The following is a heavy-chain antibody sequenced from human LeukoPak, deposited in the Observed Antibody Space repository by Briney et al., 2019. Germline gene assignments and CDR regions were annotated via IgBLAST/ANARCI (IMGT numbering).Heavy chain of an antibody. CDR2: IIPILGIA. V-gene: IGHV1-69*04. CDR1: GGTFSSYA. J-gene: IGHJ4*02. D-gene: IGHD6-13*01. Sequence: SVKVSCKASGGTFSSYAISWVRQAPGQGLEWMGRIIPILGIANYAQKFQGRVTMTRDTSTSTVYMELSSLRSEDTAVYYCARRIAAAGTSQFVGYFDYWGQGTLVTVSS. CDR3: ARRIAAAGTSQFVGYFDY.